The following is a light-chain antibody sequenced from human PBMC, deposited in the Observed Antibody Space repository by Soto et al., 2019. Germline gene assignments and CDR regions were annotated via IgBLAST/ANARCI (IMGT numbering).Light chain of an antibody. CDR2: EGN. J-gene: IGLJ2*01. V-gene: IGLV2-23*01. CDR1: SSDVGSYNL. Sequence: QSALTQPASVSGSPGQSITISCTGTSSDVGSYNLVSWYQQHPGKAPKLIIYEGNKQPSGVSNRFSGSKSGNTASLTISGLQAEDEADYYCCSYAGSSTSVVFGGGTKVTVL. CDR3: CSYAGSSTSVV.